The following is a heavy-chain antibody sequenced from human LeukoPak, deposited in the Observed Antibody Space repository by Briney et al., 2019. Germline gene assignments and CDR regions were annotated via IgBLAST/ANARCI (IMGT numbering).Heavy chain of an antibody. V-gene: IGHV1-3*01. CDR2: INAGNGNT. J-gene: IGHJ3*02. CDR3: ARDSLTHNAFDI. CDR1: GYTFTSYA. Sequence: ASVKVSCKASGYTFTSYAMHWVRQAPGQRLEWMGWINAGNGNTKYSQKLQGRVTITRDTSASTAYMELSSLRSEDTAVYYCARDSLTHNAFDIWGQGTMVTVSS.